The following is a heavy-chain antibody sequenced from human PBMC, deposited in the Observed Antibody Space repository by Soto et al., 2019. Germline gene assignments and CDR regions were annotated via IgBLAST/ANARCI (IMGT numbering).Heavy chain of an antibody. D-gene: IGHD3-22*01. J-gene: IGHJ4*02. Sequence: QVQLQESGPGLVKPSGTLSLTCAVSGGSISSSNWWSWVRQPPGKGLEWIGEIYHSGSTNYNPSLKSRVTISVDKSKNQISMKLNSVTAADTAVYYCASRKAYYDSSGYDYEVDYWGQGTLVTVSS. CDR1: GGSISSSNW. V-gene: IGHV4-4*02. CDR2: IYHSGST. CDR3: ASRKAYYDSSGYDYEVDY.